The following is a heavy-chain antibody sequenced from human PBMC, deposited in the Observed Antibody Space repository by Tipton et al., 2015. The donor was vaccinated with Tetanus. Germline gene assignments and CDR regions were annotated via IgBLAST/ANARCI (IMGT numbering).Heavy chain of an antibody. D-gene: IGHD4-17*01. V-gene: IGHV1-18*01. J-gene: IGHJ6*03. CDR3: ARDLTPVTTGGGYYYMDV. Sequence: QVQLVQSGAEGKKPGASVKVSCKASGYTFTSYGISWVRQAPGQGLEWMGWINAYNGNTNYAQKLQGRVTMTTDTSTSTAYMELRSLRSDDTAVYYCARDLTPVTTGGGYYYMDVWGKGTTVTVSS. CDR2: INAYNGNT. CDR1: GYTFTSYG.